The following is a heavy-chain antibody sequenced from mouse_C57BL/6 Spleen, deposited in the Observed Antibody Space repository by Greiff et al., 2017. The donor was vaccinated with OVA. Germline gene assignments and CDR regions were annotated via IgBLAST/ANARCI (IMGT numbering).Heavy chain of an antibody. D-gene: IGHD1-1*01. CDR1: GYTFTSYW. CDR3: AINGDYGSSHWYFDV. V-gene: IGHV1-74*01. J-gene: IGHJ1*03. Sequence: QVQLKQPGAELVKPGASVKVSCKASGYTFTSYWMHWVKQRPGQGLEWIGRIHPSDSDTNYNQQFKGKATLTVDKSSSTAYMQLSSLTSEDSAVYYCAINGDYGSSHWYFDVWGTGTTVTVSS. CDR2: IHPSDSDT.